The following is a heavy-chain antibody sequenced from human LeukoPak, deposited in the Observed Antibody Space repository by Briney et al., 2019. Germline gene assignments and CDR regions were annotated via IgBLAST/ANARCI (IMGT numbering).Heavy chain of an antibody. J-gene: IGHJ5*02. V-gene: IGHV4-34*01. Sequence: PSETLSLTCAVYGGSFSGYYWSWIRQPPGKGLEWIGEINHSGSTNYNPSLKSRVTISVDTSKNQFSLKLSSVTAADTAVYYCARGAPLYSFLVDLEPSFDPWGQGTLVTVSS. CDR3: ARGAPLYSFLVDLEPSFDP. CDR1: GGSFSGYY. D-gene: IGHD4-11*01. CDR2: INHSGST.